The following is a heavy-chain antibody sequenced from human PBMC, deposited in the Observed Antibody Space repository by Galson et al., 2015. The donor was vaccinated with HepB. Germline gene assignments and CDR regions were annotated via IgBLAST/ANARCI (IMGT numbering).Heavy chain of an antibody. CDR2: IRSKAYGGTT. J-gene: IGHJ4*02. D-gene: IGHD6-13*01. CDR1: GFTFGDYA. V-gene: IGHV3-49*03. CDR3: TRAEQSSSWHKERVDY. Sequence: SLRLSCAASGFTFGDYAMSWFRQAPGKGLEWVGFIRSKAYGGTTEYAASVKGRFTISRDDSKSIAYLQMNSLKTEDTAVYYCTRAEQSSSWHKERVDYWGQGTLVTVSS.